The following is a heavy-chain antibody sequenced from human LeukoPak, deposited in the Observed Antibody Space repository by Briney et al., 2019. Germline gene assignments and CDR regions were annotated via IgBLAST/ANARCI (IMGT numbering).Heavy chain of an antibody. CDR2: THTSGST. V-gene: IGHV4-4*07. J-gene: IGHJ4*02. CDR1: GGSIGNYY. D-gene: IGHD2-2*03. CDR3: ARGRWKTGMDSPYYFDY. Sequence: SETLSLTCTVSGGSIGNYYWSWIRQPAGKGLEWIGRTHTSGSTNYNPSFKSRVTMSVDTSKNQFSLKLTSVTAADTAVYYCARGRWKTGMDSPYYFDYWGQGTLVTVSS.